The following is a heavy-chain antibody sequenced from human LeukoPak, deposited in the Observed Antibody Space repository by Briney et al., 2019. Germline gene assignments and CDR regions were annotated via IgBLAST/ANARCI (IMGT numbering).Heavy chain of an antibody. CDR3: ARTSARGAQFDY. J-gene: IGHJ4*02. CDR2: IYSSGST. CDR1: GGSISSYY. D-gene: IGHD3-10*01. V-gene: IGHV4-4*07. Sequence: SETLSLTCSVSGGSISSYYWSWIRQPSGKGLDWIGRIYSSGSTNYNPSLKTRVTMSLDTSKNQFSLNLTTVTAADTAVYYCARTSARGAQFDYWGQGTLVTVSS.